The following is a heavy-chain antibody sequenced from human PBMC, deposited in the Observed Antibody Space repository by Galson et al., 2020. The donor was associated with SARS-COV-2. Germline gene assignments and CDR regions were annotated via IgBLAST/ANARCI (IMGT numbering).Heavy chain of an antibody. CDR2: TYYSSKWKN. V-gene: IGHV6-1*01. Sequence: SQTLSLTCAISGDSVSSSSAAWNWIRQSPVSGLEWLGRTYYSSKWKNDYAVSVKSRITINPDTSKNQFSLQLNSVIPEDTAVYYCAREWYKGGMDVWGQGTTVTVSS. D-gene: IGHD1-20*01. CDR1: GDSVSSSSAA. CDR3: AREWYKGGMDV. J-gene: IGHJ6*02.